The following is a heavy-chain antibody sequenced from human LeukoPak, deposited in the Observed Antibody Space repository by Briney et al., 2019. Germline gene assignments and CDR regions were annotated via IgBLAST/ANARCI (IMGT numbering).Heavy chain of an antibody. D-gene: IGHD3-10*02. Sequence: PGGSLRLSCAASGFIFSSYNMNWVRQAPGKGLEWVSYISSSGSTIYYADSVKGRFTISRDNAKNSLYLQMNSLRAEDTAVYYCAELGITTIGGVWGKGTTVTISS. CDR3: AELGITTIGGV. CDR2: ISSSGSTI. V-gene: IGHV3-48*04. CDR1: GFIFSSYN. J-gene: IGHJ6*04.